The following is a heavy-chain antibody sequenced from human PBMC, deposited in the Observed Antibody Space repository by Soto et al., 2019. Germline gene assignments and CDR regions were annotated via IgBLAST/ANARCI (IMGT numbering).Heavy chain of an antibody. CDR3: ARMYSSGSGWFHP. D-gene: IGHD3-22*01. CDR1: GYSITAGGYY. J-gene: IGHJ5*02. V-gene: IGHV4-31*03. CDR2: FYSSGSI. Sequence: LSLTCSVSGYSITAGGYYWSWIRQHPGKGLEWIGSFYSSGSITYNPSLKSRVSISGDTSRNQFSMTLTSVTAADTALYYCARMYSSGSGWFHPWGQGTLVTVSS.